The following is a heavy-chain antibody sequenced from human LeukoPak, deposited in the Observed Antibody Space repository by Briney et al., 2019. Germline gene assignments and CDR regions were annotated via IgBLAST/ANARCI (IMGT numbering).Heavy chain of an antibody. V-gene: IGHV3-23*01. D-gene: IGHD6-13*01. CDR3: AKRWDYFDY. Sequence: GGSLRLSCAASGFTLSSYAMSWVRQAPGKGLEWVSAISGSGDSTYYADSVKGRFTISRDNSKNTVYLQMNSLRAEDTAVYYCAKRWDYFDYWGQGNLVTVSS. CDR2: ISGSGDST. CDR1: GFTLSSYA. J-gene: IGHJ4*02.